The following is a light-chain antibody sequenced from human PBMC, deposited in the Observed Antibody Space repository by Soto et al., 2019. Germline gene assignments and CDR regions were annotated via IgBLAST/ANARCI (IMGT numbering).Light chain of an antibody. Sequence: QSALNQPPSASGSPGQSVAISCTGTSSDVGGYNYVSWYQQHPGKAPKLMIYEVTKRPSGVPDRFSGSKSGNTASLTVSGLQAEDEADYYCSSHAGINNVVFGGGTKVTVL. J-gene: IGLJ3*02. V-gene: IGLV2-8*01. CDR3: SSHAGINNVV. CDR1: SSDVGGYNY. CDR2: EVT.